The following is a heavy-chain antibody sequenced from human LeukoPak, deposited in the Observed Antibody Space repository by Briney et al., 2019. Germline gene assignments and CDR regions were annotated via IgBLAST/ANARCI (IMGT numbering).Heavy chain of an antibody. J-gene: IGHJ4*02. D-gene: IGHD3-3*01. Sequence: SGGSLRLSCAASGFTFSSYGMHWVRQAPGKGLEWVAFIRYDGSNKYYADSVKGRFTISRDNSKNTLCLQMNSLRAEDTAVYYCAKDLTTIFGVVDFDYWGQGTLVTVSS. CDR3: AKDLTTIFGVVDFDY. CDR1: GFTFSSYG. CDR2: IRYDGSNK. V-gene: IGHV3-30*02.